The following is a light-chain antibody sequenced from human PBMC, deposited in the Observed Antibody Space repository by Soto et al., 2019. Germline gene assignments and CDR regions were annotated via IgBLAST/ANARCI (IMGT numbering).Light chain of an antibody. Sequence: QSMLTQSPSASASPGQSVTISCTGSSGDIGAYNYVSWYQQHPGKAPKLIIYEVNKRPSGVPDRFSGSKSGITASLTVSGLQADDEADYYCGAHAGSNTWVFGGGTKLTVL. CDR3: GAHAGSNTWV. CDR1: SGDIGAYNY. CDR2: EVN. V-gene: IGLV2-8*01. J-gene: IGLJ3*02.